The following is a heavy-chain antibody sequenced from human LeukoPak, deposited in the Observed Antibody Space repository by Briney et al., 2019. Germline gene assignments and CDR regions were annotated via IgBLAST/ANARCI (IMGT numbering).Heavy chain of an antibody. V-gene: IGHV3-23*01. J-gene: IGHJ4*02. CDR2: ISGSGGST. CDR1: GFTFSSYA. CDR3: AKDSIFYGSGSEFDY. D-gene: IGHD3-10*01. Sequence: PGGSLRLSCAASGFTFSSYAMSWVRQAPGKGLEWVSAISGSGGSTYYADSVEGRFTISRDNSKNTLYLQMNSLRAEDTAVYYCAKDSIFYGSGSEFDYWGQGTLVTVSS.